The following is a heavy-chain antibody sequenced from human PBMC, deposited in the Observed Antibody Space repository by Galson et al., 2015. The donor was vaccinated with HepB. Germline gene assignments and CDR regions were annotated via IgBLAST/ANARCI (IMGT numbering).Heavy chain of an antibody. CDR1: GGNLNSYA. CDR2: IIPISGTT. CDR3: ARATRFLEWLCYY. V-gene: IGHV1-69*05. Sequence: SVKVSCKASGGNLNSYAMSWVRQAPGQGLEWMGGIIPISGTTKYAQKFQDRVTITTDESTSTAYMELSSLRSEDTAVYFCARATRFLEWLCYYWGQGTLVTVSS. J-gene: IGHJ4*02. D-gene: IGHD3-3*01.